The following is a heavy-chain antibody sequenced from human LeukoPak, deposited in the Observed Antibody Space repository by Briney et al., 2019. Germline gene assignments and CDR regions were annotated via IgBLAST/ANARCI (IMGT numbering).Heavy chain of an antibody. J-gene: IGHJ6*02. V-gene: IGHV1-69*04. CDR3: ARGRTNPSDYYGMDV. CDR2: IIPIFGIA. D-gene: IGHD2-8*01. CDR1: GGTFSSYA. Sequence: SVKVSCKASGGTFSSYAISWVRQAPGQGLEWMGRIIPIFGIANYAQKFQGRVTITADKSTSTAYMELSSLRSEDTAVYYCARGRTNPSDYYGMDVWGRGTTVTVSS.